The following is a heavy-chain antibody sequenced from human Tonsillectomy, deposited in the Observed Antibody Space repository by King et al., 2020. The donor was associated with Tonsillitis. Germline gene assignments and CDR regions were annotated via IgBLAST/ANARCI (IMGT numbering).Heavy chain of an antibody. Sequence: VQLQESGPGLVKPSETLSLTCTVSGDSISTYYWSWIRQPPGKGLEWIGYIHFIGSTNYNPSLESRVTISVDTSKKQISLMLRSVTAAETAGSYCAGGSRQGWGCGLTFDSWGQGTLVTVPS. CDR2: IHFIGST. J-gene: IGHJ4*02. D-gene: IGHD2-8*02. CDR1: GDSISTYY. CDR3: AGGSRQGWGCGLTFDS. V-gene: IGHV4-59*01.